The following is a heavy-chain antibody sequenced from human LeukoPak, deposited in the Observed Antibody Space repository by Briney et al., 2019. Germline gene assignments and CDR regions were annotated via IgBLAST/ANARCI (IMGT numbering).Heavy chain of an antibody. Sequence: GGSLRLSCAASGFTFSSYSMNWVRQAPGKGLEWVPYISSGSSTIYYADSVKGRFTISRDKAKNSLYLQMNSLRDEDTAVYYCARDITMVRGLIGYYYGMDVWGQGTTVTVSS. D-gene: IGHD3-10*01. J-gene: IGHJ6*02. V-gene: IGHV3-48*02. CDR1: GFTFSSYS. CDR2: ISSGSSTI. CDR3: ARDITMVRGLIGYYYGMDV.